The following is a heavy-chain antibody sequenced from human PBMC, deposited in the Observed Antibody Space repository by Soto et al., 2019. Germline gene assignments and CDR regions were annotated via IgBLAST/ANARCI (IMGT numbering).Heavy chain of an antibody. CDR3: SSAVVVSATYYWYFDL. V-gene: IGHV3-23*01. J-gene: IGHJ2*01. Sequence: GGSLRLSCAASGFTFSIYAMTWVRQAPGKGLEWVSAISGSGASTYYADSVKGRFTISRDNSKNTSYLQMNSLRAEDTALYYCSSAVVVSATYYWYFDLWGRGTLVTVSS. CDR2: ISGSGAST. CDR1: GFTFSIYA. D-gene: IGHD2-21*02.